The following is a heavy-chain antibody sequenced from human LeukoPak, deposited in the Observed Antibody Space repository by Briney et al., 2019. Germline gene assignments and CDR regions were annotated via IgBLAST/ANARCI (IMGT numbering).Heavy chain of an antibody. Sequence: SETLSLTCTVSGGSISSHYWSWIRQPPGKGLEWIGYIYYSGSTNYNPSLKSRVTISVDTSKNQFSLKLSSVTAADTAVYYCARGSSGWPFYFDYWGRGTLVTVSS. CDR1: GGSISSHY. D-gene: IGHD6-19*01. V-gene: IGHV4-59*11. CDR3: ARGSSGWPFYFDY. CDR2: IYYSGST. J-gene: IGHJ4*02.